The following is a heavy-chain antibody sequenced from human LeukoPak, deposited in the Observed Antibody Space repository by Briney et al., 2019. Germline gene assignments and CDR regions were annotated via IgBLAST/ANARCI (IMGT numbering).Heavy chain of an antibody. CDR2: INHRGST. Sequence: SETLSLTCAVYGGSFSGYYWSWIRQPPGKGLEWIGEINHRGSTNYNPSLKSRVTISVDTSKNQFSLKLSSVTAADTAVYYCAMTRYSSSWLNWFDPWGQGTLVTVSS. V-gene: IGHV4-34*01. J-gene: IGHJ5*02. D-gene: IGHD6-13*01. CDR1: GGSFSGYY. CDR3: AMTRYSSSWLNWFDP.